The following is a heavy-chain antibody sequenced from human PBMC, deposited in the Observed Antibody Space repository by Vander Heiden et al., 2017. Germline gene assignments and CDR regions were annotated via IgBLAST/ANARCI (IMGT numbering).Heavy chain of an antibody. Sequence: EVQLVESGAGLLQPGGSLRLPRAASGFTVSSNYMRWGRHAPGKGLEWVSVVYSGGSTYYADSVKGRFAISRDNAKNTLYLQMNSLRAEDTAVYYCAKGGYSYGYIDYWGQGTLVTVSS. CDR3: AKGGYSYGYIDY. CDR2: VYSGGST. D-gene: IGHD5-18*01. J-gene: IGHJ4*02. V-gene: IGHV3-53*01. CDR1: GFTVSSNY.